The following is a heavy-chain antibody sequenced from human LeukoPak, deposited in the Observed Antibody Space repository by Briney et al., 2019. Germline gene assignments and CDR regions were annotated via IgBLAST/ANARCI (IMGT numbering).Heavy chain of an antibody. J-gene: IGHJ4*02. Sequence: ASVKVSCKVSGYTLTELSMHWVRQAPGKGLERMGGFDPEDGETIYAHKFQGRGTMQEHTSKETHYMALSSLRYEDTAVYYCATGYLRGPVDYWGQGTLVTVSS. CDR2: FDPEDGET. CDR3: ATGYLRGPVDY. V-gene: IGHV1-24*01. D-gene: IGHD2-2*01. CDR1: GYTLTELS.